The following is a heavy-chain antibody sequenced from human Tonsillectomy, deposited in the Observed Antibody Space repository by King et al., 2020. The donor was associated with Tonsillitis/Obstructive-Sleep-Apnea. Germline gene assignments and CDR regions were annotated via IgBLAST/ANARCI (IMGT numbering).Heavy chain of an antibody. CDR2: IIGSGSIT. CDR3: AKVGAITGSSWYFDL. Sequence: VQLVESGGGLVQPGGSLRLSCAASGFTFSSHAMSWVRQAPGKGLEWVSVIIGSGSITYYADSVKGRFTISRDNSKNTLYVQMNSLRAEDTAVYYCAKVGAITGSSWYFDLWGRGTLVTVSS. CDR1: GFTFSSHA. J-gene: IGHJ2*01. V-gene: IGHV3-23*04. D-gene: IGHD1-20*01.